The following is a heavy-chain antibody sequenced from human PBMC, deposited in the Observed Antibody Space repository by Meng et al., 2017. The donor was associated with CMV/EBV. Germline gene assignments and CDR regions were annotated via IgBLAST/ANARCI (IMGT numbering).Heavy chain of an antibody. D-gene: IGHD6-6*01. CDR2: IYHSGST. CDR1: GYSISSGYY. Sequence: SETLSLTCTVSGYSISSGYYWGWIRQPPGKGLEWIGSIYHSGSTYYNPSLKSRVTISVDTSKNQFSLKLSSVTAADTAGYYCASLIAARERNDYWGQGTLVTVSS. J-gene: IGHJ4*02. V-gene: IGHV4-38-2*02. CDR3: ASLIAARERNDY.